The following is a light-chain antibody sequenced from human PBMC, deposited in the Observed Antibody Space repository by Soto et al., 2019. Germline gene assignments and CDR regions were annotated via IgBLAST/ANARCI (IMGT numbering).Light chain of an antibody. CDR2: DAS. CDR1: QSINRW. Sequence: DIQMTQSPSTLSASAGDRVTITCRASQSINRWLAWYQQKPGKAPKLLINDASSLESGVPSRFSGSGSGTQFTLTISSLQPDDFATYYCQQFHSFPITFGQGTRLDVK. J-gene: IGKJ5*01. CDR3: QQFHSFPIT. V-gene: IGKV1-5*01.